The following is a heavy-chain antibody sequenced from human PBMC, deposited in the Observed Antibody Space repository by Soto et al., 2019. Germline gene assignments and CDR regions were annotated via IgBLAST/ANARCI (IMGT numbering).Heavy chain of an antibody. Sequence: SVPVSCKASGSTFTSSYMHWVRQAPGQGLEWMGIINPSGGSTSYAQKFQGRVTMTRDTSTSTVYMELSSLRSEDTAVYYCAKSGGVASSLQVDPWAQESLVTVFS. CDR1: GSTFTSSY. CDR3: AKSGGVASSLQVDP. CDR2: INPSGGST. J-gene: IGHJ5*02. V-gene: IGHV1-46*01. D-gene: IGHD6-19*01.